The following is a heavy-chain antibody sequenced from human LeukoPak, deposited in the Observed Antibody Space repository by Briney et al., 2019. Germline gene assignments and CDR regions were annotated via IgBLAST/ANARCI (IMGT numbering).Heavy chain of an antibody. D-gene: IGHD2-2*01. V-gene: IGHV1-2*02. CDR2: INPNSGGT. J-gene: IGHJ6*02. CDR3: ARSIVVVPAATLYYYYGMDV. CDR1: GYTFTGYY. Sequence: ASVKVSCKASGYTFTGYYMHWVRQAPGQGLEWMGWINPNSGGTNYAQKFQGRVTMTRDTSISTAYMELSRLRSDDTAVYYCARSIVVVPAATLYYYYGMDVWGQGTTVTVSS.